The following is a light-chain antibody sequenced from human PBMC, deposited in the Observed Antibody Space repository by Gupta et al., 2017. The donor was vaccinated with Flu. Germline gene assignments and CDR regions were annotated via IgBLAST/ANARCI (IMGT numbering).Light chain of an antibody. J-gene: IGLJ1*01. Sequence: VTISCSGRSSNVGRNTVTWYQQDPKTSPNLLLFGSNPRHSDASDPVAGSESGSSTTLAISGLRTEEEDDYYYDAWEDSRNCHFVFGSGTKLTVL. CDR1: SSNVGRNT. CDR3: DAWEDSRNCHFV. CDR2: GSN. V-gene: IGLV1-44*01.